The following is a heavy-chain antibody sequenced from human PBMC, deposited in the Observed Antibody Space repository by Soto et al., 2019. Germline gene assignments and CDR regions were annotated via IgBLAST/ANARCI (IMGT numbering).Heavy chain of an antibody. CDR2: IYHSGST. J-gene: IGHJ6*02. CDR3: ARLSLYYGGNSDYYYYGMDV. V-gene: IGHV4-4*02. D-gene: IGHD4-17*01. Sequence: QVQLQESGPGLVKPSGTLSLTCAVSGGSISSSNWWSWVRQPPGKGLEWIGEIYHSGSTNYNPPLKRRVTISVDKSKNQFSLKLSSVPAADTAVYYCARLSLYYGGNSDYYYYGMDVWGQGTTVTVSS. CDR1: GGSISSSNW.